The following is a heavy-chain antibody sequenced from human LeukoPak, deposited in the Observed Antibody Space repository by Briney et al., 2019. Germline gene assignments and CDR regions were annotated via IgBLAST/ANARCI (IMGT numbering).Heavy chain of an antibody. V-gene: IGHV3-15*01. J-gene: IGHJ4*02. CDR2: IKSKTDGGTT. CDR1: GFTFSNAW. D-gene: IGHD3-10*01. CDR3: TRLGRYNNFYY. Sequence: GGSLRLSCAASGFTFSNAWMSWVRQAPGKGLEWVGRIKSKTDGGTTDYAAPVKGRFTISRDDSKNTLFLQMNSLKTEDTDMYYCTRLGRYNNFYYWGQGTLVTVST.